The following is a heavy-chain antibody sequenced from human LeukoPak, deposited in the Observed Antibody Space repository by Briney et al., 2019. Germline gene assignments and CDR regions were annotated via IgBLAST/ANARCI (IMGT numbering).Heavy chain of an antibody. D-gene: IGHD4-17*01. Sequence: GGSLRLSCAASGFTFSSYGMHWVRQAPGKGLEWVAVISYDGSYKYYADYVKGRFTISRDNSKNTLYLQMNSLRAEDTAVYYCAKVGDYGDYALDYWGQGTLVTVSS. V-gene: IGHV3-30*18. J-gene: IGHJ4*02. CDR1: GFTFSSYG. CDR3: AKVGDYGDYALDY. CDR2: ISYDGSYK.